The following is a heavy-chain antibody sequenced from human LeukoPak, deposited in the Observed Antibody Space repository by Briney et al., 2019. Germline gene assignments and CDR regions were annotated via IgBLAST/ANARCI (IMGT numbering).Heavy chain of an antibody. J-gene: IGHJ4*02. V-gene: IGHV1-3*01. CDR1: GYTFTSYA. D-gene: IGHD3-22*01. CDR2: INAGNGNT. Sequence: ASVKVSCKASGYTFTSYAMHWVRQAPGQRLEWMGWINAGNGNTKYSQKFQGRVTITRDTSASTAYMELSSLRSEDTAVYYCARGRMDYYDTSGYKRVYFFDDWGQGTLVTVSS. CDR3: ARGRMDYYDTSGYKRVYFFDD.